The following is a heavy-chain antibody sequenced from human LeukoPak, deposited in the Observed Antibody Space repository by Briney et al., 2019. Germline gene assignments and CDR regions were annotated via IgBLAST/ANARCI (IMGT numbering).Heavy chain of an antibody. D-gene: IGHD2-15*01. CDR2: ISWNSGSI. J-gene: IGHJ4*02. CDR3: AKDIVVVVAATGPFDY. V-gene: IGHV3-9*01. Sequence: GRSLRLSCAASGFTFDDYAMHWVRQAPGKGLEWVSGISWNSGSIGYADSVKGRFTISRDNAKNSLYLQMNSLRAEDTALYYCAKDIVVVVAATGPFDYWGQGTLVTVSS. CDR1: GFTFDDYA.